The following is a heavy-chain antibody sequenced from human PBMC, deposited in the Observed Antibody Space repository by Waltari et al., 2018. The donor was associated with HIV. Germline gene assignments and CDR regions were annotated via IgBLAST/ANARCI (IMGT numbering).Heavy chain of an antibody. CDR2: MNANSGNT. CDR3: ARGGWGTWRFDP. D-gene: IGHD3-16*01. CDR1: GYTFTNYD. V-gene: IGHV1-8*01. Sequence: QVQLVQSGAEVKKPGASVKVSCKASGYTFTNYDINWVRQATGQGLEWMGWMNANSGNTGYAQNFQGRVTMTRNSPIGTAYMELTGLTSDDTAVYFCARGGWGTWRFDPWGQGTLVTVSS. J-gene: IGHJ5*02.